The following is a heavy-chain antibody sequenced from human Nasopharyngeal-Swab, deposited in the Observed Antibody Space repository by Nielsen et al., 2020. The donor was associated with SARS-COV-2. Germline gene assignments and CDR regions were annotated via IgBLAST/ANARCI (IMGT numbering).Heavy chain of an antibody. CDR3: ARPRGSGWYREAFDI. V-gene: IGHV4-39*01. Sequence: WIRQPPGQGLEWIGSINNSGGTYYNPSLKSRVTISVDTSKNQFSLKLSSVTAADTAVYYCARPRGSGWYREAFDIWGQGTMVTVSS. D-gene: IGHD6-19*01. CDR2: INNSGGT. J-gene: IGHJ3*02.